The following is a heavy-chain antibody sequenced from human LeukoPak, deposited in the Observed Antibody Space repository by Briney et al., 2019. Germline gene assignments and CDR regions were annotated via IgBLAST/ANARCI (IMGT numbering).Heavy chain of an antibody. CDR2: IKEDGSDK. J-gene: IGHJ4*02. CDR3: AREWGYYYDSSGYYTVGYYFDY. CDR1: GFTFSNYW. Sequence: GGSLRLSCAASGFTFSNYWMNWVRQAPGKGLEWVANIKEDGSDKYYVDSVKGRFSISKDNAKNSLYLQMNSLRAEDTAVYYCAREWGYYYDSSGYYTVGYYFDYWGQGTLVTVSS. D-gene: IGHD3-22*01. V-gene: IGHV3-7*01.